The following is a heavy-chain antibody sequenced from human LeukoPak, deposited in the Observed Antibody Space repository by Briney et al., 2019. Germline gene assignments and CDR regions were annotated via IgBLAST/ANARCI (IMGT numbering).Heavy chain of an antibody. D-gene: IGHD3-10*01. Sequence: SVKVSCKASGGTFSSYAISWVRQAPGQGLEWMGGIIPIFGTANYAQKFQGRVTITADESTSTAYMELSSLRSEDTAVCYCASTPITMVRGPTKATADYWGQGTLVTVSS. CDR1: GGTFSSYA. CDR2: IIPIFGTA. CDR3: ASTPITMVRGPTKATADY. V-gene: IGHV1-69*13. J-gene: IGHJ4*02.